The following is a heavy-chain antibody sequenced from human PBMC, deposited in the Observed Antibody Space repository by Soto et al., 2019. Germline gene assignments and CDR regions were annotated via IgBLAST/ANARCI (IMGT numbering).Heavy chain of an antibody. CDR3: ARSYKGYSSSWYDAFDI. V-gene: IGHV1-18*01. CDR1: GYIFTSYG. J-gene: IGHJ3*02. D-gene: IGHD6-13*01. Sequence: ASVKVSCKASGYIFTSYGISWVRQAPGQGLEWMGWISAYNGNTNYAQKLQGRVTMTTDTSTSTAYMELRSLRSDDTAVYYCARSYKGYSSSWYDAFDIWGQGTMVTVSS. CDR2: ISAYNGNT.